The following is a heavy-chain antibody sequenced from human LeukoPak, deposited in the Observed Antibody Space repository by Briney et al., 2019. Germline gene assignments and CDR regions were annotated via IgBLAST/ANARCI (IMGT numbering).Heavy chain of an antibody. CDR3: VRVGSVAGSDYLDY. J-gene: IGHJ4*02. V-gene: IGHV3-72*01. CDR1: GFTFSDHF. D-gene: IGHD6-19*01. CDR2: SRNKAKSYTT. Sequence: GGSLRLSCAVSGFTFSDHFLDWVRQAPGKGLGWVGRSRNKAKSYTTEYAASVKGRFTISRDDSKNSLSLQMNSLKTEDTAVYYCVRVGSVAGSDYLDYWGQGTLVTVSS.